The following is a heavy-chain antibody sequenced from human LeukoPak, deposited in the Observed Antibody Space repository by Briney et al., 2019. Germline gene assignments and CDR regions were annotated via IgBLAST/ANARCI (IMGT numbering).Heavy chain of an antibody. V-gene: IGHV4-34*01. CDR1: GGSISSYY. Sequence: SETLSLTCTVSGGSISSYYWSWIRQPPGKGLEWIGEINHSGSTNYNPSLKSRVTISVDTSKNQFSLKLSSVTAADTAVYYCAEHQGYSYGPRFDYWGQGTLVTVSS. J-gene: IGHJ4*02. CDR3: AEHQGYSYGPRFDY. CDR2: INHSGST. D-gene: IGHD5-18*01.